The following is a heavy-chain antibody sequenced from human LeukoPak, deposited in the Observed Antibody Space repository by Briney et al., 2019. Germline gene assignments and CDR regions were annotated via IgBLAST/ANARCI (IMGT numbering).Heavy chain of an antibody. D-gene: IGHD3-3*01. CDR3: ARVLEWFQYYFDY. CDR2: INPNSGGT. J-gene: IGHJ4*02. CDR1: GYTFTGCY. Sequence: AASVKVSCKASGYTFTGCYMHWVRQAPGQGLEWMGWINPNSGGTNYAQKFQGRVTMTRDTSISTAYMELSRLRSDDTAVYYCARVLEWFQYYFDYWGQGTLVTVSS. V-gene: IGHV1-2*02.